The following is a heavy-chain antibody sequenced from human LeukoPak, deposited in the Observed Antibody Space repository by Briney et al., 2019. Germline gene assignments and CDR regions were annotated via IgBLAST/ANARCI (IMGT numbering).Heavy chain of an antibody. CDR1: GFTFDDYA. CDR3: AKDMGNYGSGSLYFGY. V-gene: IGHV3-9*01. D-gene: IGHD3-10*01. J-gene: IGHJ4*02. CDR2: ISWNSGSI. Sequence: PGGSLRLSCAASGFTFDDYAMHWVRQAPGKGLEWVSGISWNSGSIGYADSVKGRFTISRDNAKNSLYLQMNSLRAEDTALYYCAKDMGNYGSGSLYFGYWGQGTLVTVSS.